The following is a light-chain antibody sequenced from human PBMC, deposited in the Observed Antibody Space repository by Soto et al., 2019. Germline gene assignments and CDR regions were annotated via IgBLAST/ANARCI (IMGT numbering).Light chain of an antibody. V-gene: IGKV3D-20*01. J-gene: IGKJ1*01. CDR1: QSVGGNL. Sequence: EIVLTQSPGTLSLSPGERATLSCGASQSVGGNLLAWYQQKPGLAPRLLIYDTSNRATGIPDRLSGSGSGTDFTLTIGRLEPEDSAVYYCQQYGDSPWTFGQGTKVEI. CDR3: QQYGDSPWT. CDR2: DTS.